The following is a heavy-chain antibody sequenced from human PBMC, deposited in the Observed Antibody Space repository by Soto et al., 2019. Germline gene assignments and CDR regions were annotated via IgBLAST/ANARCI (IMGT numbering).Heavy chain of an antibody. V-gene: IGHV1-24*01. J-gene: IGHJ5*02. CDR1: GYTLTELS. D-gene: IGHD6-13*01. CDR2: FDPGDGET. CDR3: ARSSSSWYRADSWFDP. Sequence: ASVKVSCKVSGYTLTELSMHWVRQAPGKGLEWMGGFDPGDGETIYAQKFQGRVTMTEDTSTDTAYMELSSLRSEDTAVYYCARSSSSWYRADSWFDPWGQGTLVTVSS.